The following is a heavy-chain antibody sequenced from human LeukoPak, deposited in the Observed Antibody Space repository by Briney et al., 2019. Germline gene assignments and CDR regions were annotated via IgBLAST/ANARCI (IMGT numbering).Heavy chain of an antibody. V-gene: IGHV3-23*01. CDR3: AKLTSGWFEDF. Sequence: GGSLRLSCAASGFIFKNYPMTWVRQAPGEGLEWVSAIRPSDGSTFYADSVMGRFTISRDSSKNTLYLQMNNLRVEDTALYYCAKLTSGWFEDFWGQGTLVTVSS. CDR2: IRPSDGST. CDR1: GFIFKNYP. D-gene: IGHD6-19*01. J-gene: IGHJ4*02.